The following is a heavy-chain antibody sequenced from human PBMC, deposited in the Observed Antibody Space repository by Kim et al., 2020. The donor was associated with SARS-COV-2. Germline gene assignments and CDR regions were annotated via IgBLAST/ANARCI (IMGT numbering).Heavy chain of an antibody. V-gene: IGHV5-51*01. J-gene: IGHJ3*01. CDR3: ARAPSHYDFWSGYYKADGFDV. CDR1: GYSFSTEW. Sequence: GESLKISCKGSGYSFSTEWIGWVRQVPGFGLEWMGVIYPDDADVRYSPSFEGHITISVDTSISTSYVQWNTLKASDTAMYYCARAPSHYDFWSGYYKADGFDVWGQGTRVTVS. D-gene: IGHD3-3*01. CDR2: IYPDDADV.